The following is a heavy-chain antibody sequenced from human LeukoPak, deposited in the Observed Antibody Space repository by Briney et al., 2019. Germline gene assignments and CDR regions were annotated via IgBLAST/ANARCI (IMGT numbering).Heavy chain of an antibody. D-gene: IGHD2-2*01. V-gene: IGHV1-69*05. Sequence: SVKVSCKASGGTFSSYAISWVRQAPGQGLEWMGGIIPIFGTANYAQRFQGRVTITTDESTSTAYMELSSLRSEDTAVYYCARDLGCSSTSCRANYWGQGTLVTVSS. CDR3: ARDLGCSSTSCRANY. J-gene: IGHJ4*02. CDR1: GGTFSSYA. CDR2: IIPIFGTA.